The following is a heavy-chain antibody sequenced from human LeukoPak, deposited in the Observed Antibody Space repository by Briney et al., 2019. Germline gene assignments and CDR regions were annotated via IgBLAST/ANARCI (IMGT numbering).Heavy chain of an antibody. CDR3: ARLLHPDYFDY. CDR1: GGSIRSSFY. J-gene: IGHJ4*02. V-gene: IGHV4-39*01. Sequence: SETLSLTCSVSGGSIRSSFYWGWIRQPPGKGLEWIASISGSISYSDTYYNPSLKSRVTIIVDTSKKQFSLKMSSVTAADTAVYYCARLLHPDYFDYWGQGTLVTVSS. CDR2: ISGSISYSDT. D-gene: IGHD2-15*01.